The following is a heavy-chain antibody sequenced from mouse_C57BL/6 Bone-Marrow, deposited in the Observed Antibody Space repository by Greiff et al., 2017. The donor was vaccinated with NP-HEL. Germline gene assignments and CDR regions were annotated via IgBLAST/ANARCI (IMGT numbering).Heavy chain of an antibody. CDR3: ARDGLSTVVPWYFDV. D-gene: IGHD1-1*01. Sequence: DVMLVESGGGLVKPGGSLKLSCAASGFTFSSYAMSWVRQTPEKRLEWVATISDGGSYTYYPDNVKGRFTISRDNAKNNLYLQMSHLKSEDTAMYYGARDGLSTVVPWYFDVWGTATTVTVSS. J-gene: IGHJ1*03. CDR2: ISDGGSYT. V-gene: IGHV5-4*01. CDR1: GFTFSSYA.